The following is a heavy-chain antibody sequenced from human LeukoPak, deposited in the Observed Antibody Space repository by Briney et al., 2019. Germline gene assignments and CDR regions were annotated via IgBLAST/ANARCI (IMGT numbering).Heavy chain of an antibody. CDR2: INHSGST. D-gene: IGHD6-13*01. J-gene: IGHJ5*02. CDR1: GGSFSGYY. Sequence: SETLSLTCAVYGGSFSGYYWSWIRQPPGKGLEWIGEINHSGSTNYNPSLKSRVTISVKTSKNQFSLKLSSVTAADTAVYYCARIYSSSWFLNWFDPWGQGTLVTVSS. V-gene: IGHV4-34*01. CDR3: ARIYSSSWFLNWFDP.